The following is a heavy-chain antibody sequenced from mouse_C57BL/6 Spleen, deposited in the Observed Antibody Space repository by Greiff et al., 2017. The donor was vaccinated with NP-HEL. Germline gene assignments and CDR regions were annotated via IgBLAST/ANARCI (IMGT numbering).Heavy chain of an antibody. CDR3: ARHGYYDYDAGYFDV. CDR2: IWSDGST. Sequence: VQLQESGPGLVAPSQSLSITCTVSGFSLTSYGVHWVRQPPGKGLEWLVVIWSDGSTTYNSALKSRLSISKDNSKSQVFLKMNSLQTDDTAMYYCARHGYYDYDAGYFDVWGTGTTVTVSS. V-gene: IGHV2-6-1*01. J-gene: IGHJ1*03. CDR1: GFSLTSYG. D-gene: IGHD2-4*01.